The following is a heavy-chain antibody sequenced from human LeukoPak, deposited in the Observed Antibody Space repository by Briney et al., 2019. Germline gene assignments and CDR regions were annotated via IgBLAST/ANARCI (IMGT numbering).Heavy chain of an antibody. CDR2: ISGSGGST. V-gene: IGHV3-23*01. CDR3: AKDDCSSSGCYVDY. CDR1: RFTFSNYA. J-gene: IGHJ4*02. Sequence: GGSLRLSCAASRFTFSNYAMSWVRQAPGKGLGWVSGISGSGGSTYYADSVKGRFTISRDNSKNTLYLQMNNLRAEDTAVYYCAKDDCSSSGCYVDYWGQGTLVTASS. D-gene: IGHD2-2*01.